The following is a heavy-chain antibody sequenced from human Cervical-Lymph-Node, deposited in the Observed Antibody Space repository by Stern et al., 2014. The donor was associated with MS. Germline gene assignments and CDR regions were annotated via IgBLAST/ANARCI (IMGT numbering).Heavy chain of an antibody. CDR3: GRGAAVEF. D-gene: IGHD6-19*01. Sequence: VQLVESGGGLVQPGGSLRLSCAASGFTFSNYWMNWVRQAPGKGLEWVAIVKNDGSDIYYADSVKGRFTISRDNAQNSLYLQLSGLKVEDSAVYCCGRGAAVEFWGQGTLVTVSS. CDR1: GFTFSNYW. V-gene: IGHV3-7*01. J-gene: IGHJ4*02. CDR2: VKNDGSDI.